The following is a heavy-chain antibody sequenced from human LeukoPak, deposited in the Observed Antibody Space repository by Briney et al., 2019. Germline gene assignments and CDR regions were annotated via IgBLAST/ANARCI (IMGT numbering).Heavy chain of an antibody. CDR2: IKQDGSEK. J-gene: IGHJ4*02. Sequence: GGSLRLSCAASGFTFSSYWMSWVRQAPGKGLERVANIKQDGSEKYYVVSVKGRFTISRDNAKNSLYLQMNSLRAEDTAVYYCARVDNYYDSSGYYSLDYWGQGTLVTVSS. CDR3: ARVDNYYDSSGYYSLDY. V-gene: IGHV3-7*01. CDR1: GFTFSSYW. D-gene: IGHD3-22*01.